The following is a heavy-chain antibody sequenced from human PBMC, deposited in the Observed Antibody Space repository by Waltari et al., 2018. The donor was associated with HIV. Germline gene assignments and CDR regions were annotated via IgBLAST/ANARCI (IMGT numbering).Heavy chain of an antibody. J-gene: IGHJ4*02. CDR1: GGTFSSYA. CDR2: IIPTSGTA. V-gene: IGHV1-69*12. D-gene: IGHD2-8*01. CDR3: ARVADCTKGVCWYYGDC. Sequence: QVQLVQSGAAVKKPGSSVKVSCTASGGTFSSYAISWLRQAPGQGLEWMGRIIPTSGTAINAQKFRGRVASTADGSTSTAYMELSSLRSEETAVYYWARVADCTKGVCWYYGDCWGQGTLVTVSS.